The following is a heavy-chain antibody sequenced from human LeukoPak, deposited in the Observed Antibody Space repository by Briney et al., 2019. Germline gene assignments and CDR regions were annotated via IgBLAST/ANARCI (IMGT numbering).Heavy chain of an antibody. Sequence: GGSLRLSCAASGFIFSGCSMNWVRQAPEKGLEWVSSISSSSSYIYYADSVKGRFTISRDNAKNSLYLQMNSLRAEDTAVYYCARGVVRYFDYWGQGALVTVSS. D-gene: IGHD3-9*01. J-gene: IGHJ4*02. CDR3: ARGVVRYFDY. CDR1: GFIFSGCS. CDR2: ISSSSSYI. V-gene: IGHV3-21*01.